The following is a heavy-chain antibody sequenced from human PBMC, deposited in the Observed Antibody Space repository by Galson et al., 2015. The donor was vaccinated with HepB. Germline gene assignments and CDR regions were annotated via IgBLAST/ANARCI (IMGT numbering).Heavy chain of an antibody. D-gene: IGHD5-18*01. CDR3: ARDQGYSFPAYYFDY. Sequence: SLRLSCAASGFTFSDYYMSWIRQAPGKGLEWVSYISSSSSYTNYADSVKGRFTISRDNAKNSLYLQMNSLRAEDTAVYYCARDQGYSFPAYYFDYWGQGTLVTVSS. CDR1: GFTFSDYY. V-gene: IGHV3-11*06. J-gene: IGHJ4*02. CDR2: ISSSSSYT.